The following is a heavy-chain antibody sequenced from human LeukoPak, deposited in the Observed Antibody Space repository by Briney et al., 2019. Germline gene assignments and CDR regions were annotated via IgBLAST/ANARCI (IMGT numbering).Heavy chain of an antibody. CDR3: ARDRRYYYGSGSSNYFDY. CDR2: ISAYNGNT. V-gene: IGHV1-18*04. J-gene: IGHJ4*02. Sequence: ASVKVSCKASGYTFTSYGISWVRQAPGQGPEWMGWISAYNGNTNYAQKLQGRVTMTTDTSTSTAYMELRSLRSDDTAVYYCARDRRYYYGSGSSNYFDYWGQGTLVTVSS. D-gene: IGHD3-10*01. CDR1: GYTFTSYG.